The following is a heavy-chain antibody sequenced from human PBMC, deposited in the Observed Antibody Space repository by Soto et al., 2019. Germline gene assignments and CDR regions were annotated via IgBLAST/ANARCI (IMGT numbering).Heavy chain of an antibody. CDR2: IKEDGTET. J-gene: IGHJ4*02. CDR3: TSAGHCSSTSCLPFNY. Sequence: GASLRLSCAASGFTFSSYWMSWVRQAPGKGLEWLANIKEDGTETYYVDSVKGRFTISRDNAKNSLYLQLNSLRAEDTAVYHCTSAGHCSSTSCLPFNYWGQGTLVTVSS. CDR1: GFTFSSYW. D-gene: IGHD2-2*01. V-gene: IGHV3-7*03.